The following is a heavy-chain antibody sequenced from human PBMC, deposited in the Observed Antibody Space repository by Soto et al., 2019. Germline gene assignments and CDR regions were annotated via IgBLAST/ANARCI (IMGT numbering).Heavy chain of an antibody. Sequence: PGGSLRLSCAASGFTFSSYGMHWVRQAPGKGLEWVAVISYDGSNKYYADSVKGRFTISRDNSKNTLYLQMNSLRAEDTAVYCCAKDLAGYYDSSGYDYWGQGTLVTVSS. CDR2: ISYDGSNK. CDR1: GFTFSSYG. CDR3: AKDLAGYYDSSGYDY. V-gene: IGHV3-30*18. D-gene: IGHD3-22*01. J-gene: IGHJ4*02.